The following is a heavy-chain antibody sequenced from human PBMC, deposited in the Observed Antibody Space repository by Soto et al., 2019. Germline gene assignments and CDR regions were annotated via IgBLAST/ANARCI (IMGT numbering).Heavy chain of an antibody. Sequence: QVQLQESDPGLVKPSQTLSLTCTVSGGSISSGDYYWSWIRQPPGKGLEWIGYIYYSGSTYYNPSLKSRVTISVDTSKNQFSLKLSSVTAADTAVYYCASLYYYDSSGYYYDDYWGQGTLVTVSS. CDR1: GGSISSGDYY. D-gene: IGHD3-22*01. J-gene: IGHJ4*02. CDR2: IYYSGST. CDR3: ASLYYYDSSGYYYDDY. V-gene: IGHV4-30-4*01.